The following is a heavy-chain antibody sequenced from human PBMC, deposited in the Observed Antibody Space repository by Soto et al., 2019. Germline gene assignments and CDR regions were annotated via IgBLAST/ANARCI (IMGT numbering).Heavy chain of an antibody. J-gene: IGHJ6*02. D-gene: IGHD2-21*02. CDR1: GFSLSTNGVG. Sequence: SGPTLVNPTQTLTLTCTFSGFSLSTNGVGVGWIRQPPGKALEWLALIYWDDDKRYSPSLRSRLTITKDTSKNQVVLTMTNMDPVDTATYYCIQSRCGGDCLQSYASYYYYGMDVWGQGTTVTVSS. CDR3: IQSRCGGDCLQSYASYYYYGMDV. CDR2: IYWDDDK. V-gene: IGHV2-5*02.